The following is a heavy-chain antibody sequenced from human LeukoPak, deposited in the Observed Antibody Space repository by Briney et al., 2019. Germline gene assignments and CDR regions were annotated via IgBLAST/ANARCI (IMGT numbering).Heavy chain of an antibody. V-gene: IGHV4-59*11. Sequence: SETLSLTCAVSDDSFSSHYWTWIRQPPGKGLEWIGYISYIGSTNYNPSLKSRVTISIDTSKNQFSLKLSSVTAADTAVYYCARDLVTVTKGFDIWGQGTTVSVSS. J-gene: IGHJ3*02. D-gene: IGHD4-17*01. CDR3: ARDLVTVTKGFDI. CDR1: DDSFSSHY. CDR2: ISYIGST.